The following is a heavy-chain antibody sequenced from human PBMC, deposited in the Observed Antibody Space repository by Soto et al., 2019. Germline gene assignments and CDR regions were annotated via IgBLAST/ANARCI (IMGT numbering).Heavy chain of an antibody. D-gene: IGHD5-18*01. J-gene: IGHJ4*02. CDR2: ITSDGSTT. V-gene: IGHV3-74*01. Sequence: GGSLRLSCAASGFTFSSYWMHWVRQAPGKGLVWVSRITSDGSTTNYADSVKGRFTISRDNAKNTVFLQMNSRRAEDTAVYYCATLNSFVSDFWGQGTLVTVSS. CDR1: GFTFSSYW. CDR3: ATLNSFVSDF.